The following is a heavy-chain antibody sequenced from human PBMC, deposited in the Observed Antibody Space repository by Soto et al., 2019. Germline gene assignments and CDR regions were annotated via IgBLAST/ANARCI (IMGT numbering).Heavy chain of an antibody. D-gene: IGHD2-2*01. J-gene: IGHJ3*02. CDR2: IWYDGSNK. V-gene: IGHV3-33*01. Sequence: QVQLVESGGGVVQPGRSLRLSCAASGFTFSSYGMHWVRQAPGKGLEWVAVIWYDGSNKYYADSVKGRFTISRDNSKNTLYLQMNSLRAEDTAVYYCARDSNFPSTWAARWHFDIWGQGTMVTVSS. CDR3: ARDSNFPSTWAARWHFDI. CDR1: GFTFSSYG.